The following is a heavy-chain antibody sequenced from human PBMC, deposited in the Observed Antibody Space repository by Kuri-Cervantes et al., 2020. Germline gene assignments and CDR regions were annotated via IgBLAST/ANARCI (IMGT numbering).Heavy chain of an antibody. CDR2: INPSDGGT. CDR3: ARGAAATLYYYYDYMDV. V-gene: IGHV1-46*01. CDR1: GYSFASFC. Sequence: ASVKVSCKAFGYSFASFCVHWVRQAPGQGLEWMGIINPSDGGTEYAQKFQGRVTITTDESTSTAYMELSSLRSEDTAVYYCARGAAATLYYYYDYMDVWGKGTTVTVSS. J-gene: IGHJ6*03. D-gene: IGHD6-13*01.